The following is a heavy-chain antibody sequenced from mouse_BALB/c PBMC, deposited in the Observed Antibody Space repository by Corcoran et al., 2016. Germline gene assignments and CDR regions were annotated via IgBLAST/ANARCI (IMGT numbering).Heavy chain of an antibody. CDR3: ARDDDYCYFDV. V-gene: IGHV1-26*01. J-gene: IGHJ1*01. Sequence: EVQLQQSGPELVKPGASVKISCKASGYSFTGYYMHWVEQSHVKSLEWIGRINPYNGATSYNQNFKDKASLTVDKSSSTAYMELHSLTSEDSAVYYCARDDDYCYFDVCGAGTTVTVSS. CDR1: GYSFTGYY. CDR2: INPYNGAT.